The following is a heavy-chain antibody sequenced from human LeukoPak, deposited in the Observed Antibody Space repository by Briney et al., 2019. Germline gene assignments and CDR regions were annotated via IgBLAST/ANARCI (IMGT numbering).Heavy chain of an antibody. CDR1: GGSISSGGYY. D-gene: IGHD2-15*01. J-gene: IGHJ5*02. CDR3: AARTVRGYCSGGSCHDWSDP. Sequence: SETLSLTCTVSGGSISSGGYYWSWIRQHPGKGLEWIGYIYYSGTTYYNPSLKSRVSISVDTSKNQFSLQLSSVTAADTAVYYCAARTVRGYCSGGSCHDWSDPWGQGTLVTVSS. V-gene: IGHV4-31*03. CDR2: IYYSGTT.